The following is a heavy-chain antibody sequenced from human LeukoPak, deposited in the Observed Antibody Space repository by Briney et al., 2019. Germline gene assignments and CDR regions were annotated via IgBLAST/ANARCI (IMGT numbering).Heavy chain of an antibody. D-gene: IGHD5-12*01. V-gene: IGHV4/OR15-8*02. CDR1: GGSISGTNW. CDR2: ISLAGQT. J-gene: IGHJ4*02. CDR3: SRESGPFCPCGY. Sequence: PSETLSLTCGVSGGSISGTNWWSWVRQPPGQGLEWIGEISLAGQTNYNPSLNGRVTMSLDKSNNTLSLHLTSVTAAATATYFCSRESGPFCPCGYGGQGTLVTVSS.